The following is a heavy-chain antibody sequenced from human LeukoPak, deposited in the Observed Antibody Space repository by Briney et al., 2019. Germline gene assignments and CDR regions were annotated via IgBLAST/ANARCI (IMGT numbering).Heavy chain of an antibody. CDR3: ARAVHYYDSSGYFSVGPDY. CDR1: GFTFSSNY. Sequence: GGSLRLSCAASGFTFSSNYMSWVRQAPGKGLEWVSVIYSGGSTYYADSVKGRFTISRDNSKNTLYLQMNSLRAEDTAVYYCARAVHYYDSSGYFSVGPDYWGQGTLVTVSS. D-gene: IGHD3-22*01. J-gene: IGHJ4*02. V-gene: IGHV3-53*01. CDR2: IYSGGST.